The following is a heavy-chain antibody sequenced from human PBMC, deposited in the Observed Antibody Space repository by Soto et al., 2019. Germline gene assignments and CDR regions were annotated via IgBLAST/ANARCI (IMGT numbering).Heavy chain of an antibody. CDR2: INHSGST. J-gene: IGHJ4*02. CDR1: GGSFSGYY. D-gene: IGHD2-15*01. Sequence: TLSLTCAVYGGSFSGYYWSWIRQPPGKGLEWIGEINHSGSTNYNPSLKSRVTISVDTSKNQFSLKLSSVTAADTAVYYCARGYCSGGSCRINFDYWGQGTLVTVSS. CDR3: ARGYCSGGSCRINFDY. V-gene: IGHV4-34*01.